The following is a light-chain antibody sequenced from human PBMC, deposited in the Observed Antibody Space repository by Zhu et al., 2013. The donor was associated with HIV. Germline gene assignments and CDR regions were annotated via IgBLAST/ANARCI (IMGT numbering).Light chain of an antibody. CDR3: QKYHSAPFT. CDR2: VAF. J-gene: IGKJ3*01. CDR1: QSLVDTNGRSY. Sequence: DIVMTQSPVSLPVTLGEPVSISCTSSQSLVDTNGRSYLDWYLQKPGQSPQVLISVAFTRASGVPDRFSGSGSGTDFTLTISSLQPEDVATYYCQKYHSAPFTFGPGTKVDLK. V-gene: IGKV2-28*01.